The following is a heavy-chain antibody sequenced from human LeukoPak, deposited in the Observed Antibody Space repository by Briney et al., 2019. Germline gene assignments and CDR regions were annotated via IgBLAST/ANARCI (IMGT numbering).Heavy chain of an antibody. CDR3: ATSREVAGSHAFDI. D-gene: IGHD6-19*01. Sequence: GESLKISCKGSGYSFTNYWIGWVRQMPGKGLEWMWMLYPGDSASRFSPSFQGRVTMSVDRSINTAYLQWSSLRASDTAMYYCATSREVAGSHAFDIWGQGTVVTVSS. CDR1: GYSFTNYW. CDR2: LYPGDSAS. V-gene: IGHV5-51*01. J-gene: IGHJ3*02.